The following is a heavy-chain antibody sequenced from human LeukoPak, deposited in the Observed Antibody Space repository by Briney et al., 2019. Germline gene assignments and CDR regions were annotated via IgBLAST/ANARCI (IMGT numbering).Heavy chain of an antibody. CDR2: INNVRSHI. Sequence: GGSLRLSCAASGFTFRTSAMNWVRQAPGKGLEWVSSINNVRSHIYYADSVRGRFTISRDNANNVLYLQMNSLRAEDTAVYYCARVHPLNYGMDVWGQGTTVTVSS. V-gene: IGHV3-21*06. CDR1: GFTFRTSA. J-gene: IGHJ6*02. D-gene: IGHD3-9*01. CDR3: ARVHPLNYGMDV.